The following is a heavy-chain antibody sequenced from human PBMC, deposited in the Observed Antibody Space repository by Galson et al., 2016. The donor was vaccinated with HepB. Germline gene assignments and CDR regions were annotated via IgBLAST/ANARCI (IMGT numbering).Heavy chain of an antibody. V-gene: IGHV1-18*03. D-gene: IGHD1-26*01. CDR3: ARLTFATAQRPLYCYGLDV. Sequence: SVKVSCKASGYTFNTYGITWVRQAPGQGLEWMGWISAKNGNTKCAENLQDRVIMTTDISTSTAYMELRSLRSDDMAVYFCARLTFATAQRPLYCYGLDVWGQGTTVIVSS. CDR1: GYTFNTYG. J-gene: IGHJ6*02. CDR2: ISAKNGNT.